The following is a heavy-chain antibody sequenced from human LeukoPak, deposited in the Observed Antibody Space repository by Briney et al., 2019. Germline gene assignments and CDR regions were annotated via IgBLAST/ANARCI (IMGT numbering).Heavy chain of an antibody. J-gene: IGHJ3*02. CDR2: INHSGST. V-gene: IGHV4-34*01. CDR3: ARTRGAFDI. CDR1: GGSFSGYY. Sequence: PSETLSLTCAVYGGSFSGYYWSWIRQPPGKGLEWIGEINHSGSTNYNPSFKSRVTISVDTSKNQFSLKLSSVTAADTAVYYCARTRGAFDIWGQGTMVTVSS.